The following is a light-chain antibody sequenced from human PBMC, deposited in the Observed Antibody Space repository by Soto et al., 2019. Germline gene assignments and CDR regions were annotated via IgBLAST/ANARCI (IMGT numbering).Light chain of an antibody. J-gene: IGKJ5*01. CDR1: QGVSSY. CDR2: DAS. V-gene: IGKV1-9*01. Sequence: IQLTQSPSSLSASVGDRATITCRASQGVSSYFAWYQQKPRKAPKLLLYDASTMEGAVPFGFVGSGSGTDFTLTISSLQPEDFATYYCQQLNTYPITFGQGTRLEIK. CDR3: QQLNTYPIT.